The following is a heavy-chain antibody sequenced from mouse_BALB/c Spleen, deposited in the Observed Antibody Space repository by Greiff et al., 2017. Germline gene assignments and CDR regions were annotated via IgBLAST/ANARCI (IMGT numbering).Heavy chain of an antibody. CDR1: GFTFSSFG. CDR3: ARYATAWYFDV. V-gene: IGHV5-17*02. D-gene: IGHD1-2*01. CDR2: ISSGSSTI. Sequence: EVQVVESGGGLVQPGGSRKLSCAASGFTFSSFGMHWVRQAPEKGLEWVAYISSGSSTIYYADTVKGRFTISRDNPKNTLFLQMTSLRSEDTAIYYCARYATAWYFDVWGAGTTVTVSS. J-gene: IGHJ1*01.